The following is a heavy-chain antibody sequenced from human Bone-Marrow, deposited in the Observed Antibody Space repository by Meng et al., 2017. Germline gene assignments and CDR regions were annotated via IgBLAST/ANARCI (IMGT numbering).Heavy chain of an antibody. CDR2: INPNSGGT. V-gene: IGHV1-2*02. Sequence: QVRLVQSGAEVKKPVASVKVSCKASGYTFTGYYMHWVRQAPGQGLEWMGWINPNSGGTNYAQKFQGRVTMTRDTSISTAYMELSRLRSDHTAVYYCARDGLGYCSGGSCYWGDDWFDPWGQGTLVTVSS. CDR1: GYTFTGYY. D-gene: IGHD2-15*01. J-gene: IGHJ5*02. CDR3: ARDGLGYCSGGSCYWGDDWFDP.